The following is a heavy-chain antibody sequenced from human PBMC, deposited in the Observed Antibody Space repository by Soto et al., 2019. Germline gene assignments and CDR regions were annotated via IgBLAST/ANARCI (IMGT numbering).Heavy chain of an antibody. CDR2: ISYDGSNK. CDR3: ASTARPYRPFTGPSLY. D-gene: IGHD3-16*02. J-gene: IGHJ4*02. CDR1: GFTFSSYA. Sequence: QVQLVESGGGVVQPGRSLRLSCAASGFTFSSYAMHWVRQAPGKGLEWVAVISYDGSNKYYADSVKGRFTISRDNSKNTLYLQMNSLRAEDTAVYYCASTARPYRPFTGPSLYWGQGTLVTVSS. V-gene: IGHV3-30-3*01.